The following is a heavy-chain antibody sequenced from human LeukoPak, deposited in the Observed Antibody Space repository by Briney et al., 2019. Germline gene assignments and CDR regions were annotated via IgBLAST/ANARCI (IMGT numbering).Heavy chain of an antibody. CDR1: GFTFDDYG. J-gene: IGHJ4*02. Sequence: GGSLRLSCAASGFTFDDYGMSWVRQAPGKGLEWVSGINWNGGSTGYADSVKGRFTISRDNAKNSLYLQMNSLRAEDTAVYYCARVGLIHDYGDYEHYFDYWGQGTLVTVSS. CDR3: ARVGLIHDYGDYEHYFDY. V-gene: IGHV3-20*04. D-gene: IGHD4-17*01. CDR2: INWNGGST.